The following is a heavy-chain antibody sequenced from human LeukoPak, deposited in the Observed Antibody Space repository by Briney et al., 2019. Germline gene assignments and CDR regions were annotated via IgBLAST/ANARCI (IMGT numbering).Heavy chain of an antibody. CDR2: IWCDGSNK. Sequence: GGSLRLSCAASGFTFSSYGMHWVRQAPGKGLEWVAVIWCDGSNKYYADSVKGRFTISRDNAKNTLYLQMNSLRAEDTAVYYCASGSSTWASDWGQGTLVTVSS. CDR3: ASGSSTWASD. J-gene: IGHJ4*02. V-gene: IGHV3-33*03. D-gene: IGHD6-13*01. CDR1: GFTFSSYG.